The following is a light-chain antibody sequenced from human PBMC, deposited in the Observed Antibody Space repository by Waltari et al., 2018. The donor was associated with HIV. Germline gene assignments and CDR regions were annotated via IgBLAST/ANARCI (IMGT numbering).Light chain of an antibody. V-gene: IGLV2-14*01. CDR1: NSDIGGYNY. J-gene: IGLJ2*01. CDR3: SSDASSTYVV. Sequence: QSALTQPASVSGSPGRSITISCTGTNSDIGGYNYVSWYQQHPGRAPKLILYDVTTRPSGVYVRFSGSKSGNTASLTISGRRAEDEADYYCSSDASSTYVVFGGGTKLTVL. CDR2: DVT.